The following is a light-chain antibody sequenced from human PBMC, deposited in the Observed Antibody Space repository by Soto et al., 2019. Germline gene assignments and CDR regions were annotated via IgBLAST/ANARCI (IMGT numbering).Light chain of an antibody. J-gene: IGLJ3*02. CDR1: SSDVGVYNY. CDR3: SSFTISSTWV. V-gene: IGLV2-14*01. Sequence: QSALTQPASVSGSPGQSITISCTGTSSDVGVYNYVSWYQQHPGKAPKLMIYEVTNRPSGVSNRFSGSKSSNTASLTISGLQAEDEADYYCSSFTISSTWVFGGGTKVTVL. CDR2: EVT.